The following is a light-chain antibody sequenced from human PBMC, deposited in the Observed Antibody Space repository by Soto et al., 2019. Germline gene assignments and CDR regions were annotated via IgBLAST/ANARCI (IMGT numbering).Light chain of an antibody. CDR3: KSYTGINNWV. J-gene: IGLJ3*02. V-gene: IGLV2-8*01. CDR1: SSDVGGYNY. Sequence: QSALTQPPSASGSPGQSVTISCTGTSSDVGGYNYVSWYQQHPGKAPKVMIYEVNKRPSGVPDRFSGAKSGKTASLTVSGRQAEDEADYYCKSYTGINNWVFGGGTKLTVL. CDR2: EVN.